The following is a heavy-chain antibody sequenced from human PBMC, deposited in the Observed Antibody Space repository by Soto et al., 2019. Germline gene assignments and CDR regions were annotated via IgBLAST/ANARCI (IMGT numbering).Heavy chain of an antibody. D-gene: IGHD2-2*01. J-gene: IGHJ6*02. CDR3: ARRDQLLLDYYYYYGMDV. V-gene: IGHV4-39*01. CDR1: GGSISSSSYY. Sequence: PSETLSLTCTVSGGSISSSSYYWGWIRQPPGKGLEWIGSIYYNGSTYYNPSLKSRVTISVDTSKNQFSLKLSSVTAADTAVYYCARRDQLLLDYYYYYGMDVWGQGTTVTVSS. CDR2: IYYNGST.